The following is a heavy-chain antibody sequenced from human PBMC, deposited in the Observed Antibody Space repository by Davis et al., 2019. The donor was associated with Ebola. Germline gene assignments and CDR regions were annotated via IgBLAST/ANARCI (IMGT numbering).Heavy chain of an antibody. Sequence: GESLKISCAASGFTFSSYWMSWVRQAPGKRLEWVANIKQDGSEKYYVDSVKGRFTISRDNAKNSLYLQMNSLRAEDTAVYYCARGYSSLGFDYWGQGTLVTVSS. CDR3: ARGYSSLGFDY. CDR1: GFTFSSYW. V-gene: IGHV3-7*01. CDR2: IKQDGSEK. D-gene: IGHD6-13*01. J-gene: IGHJ4*02.